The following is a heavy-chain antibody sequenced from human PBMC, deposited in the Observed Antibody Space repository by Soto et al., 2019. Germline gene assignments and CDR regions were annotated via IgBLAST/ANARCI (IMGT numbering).Heavy chain of an antibody. D-gene: IGHD5-18*01. Sequence: ASVKVSCKASGYTFTGYYMHWVRQAPGQGLEWMGWINPNSGGTNYAQKFQGWVTMTRDTSISTAYMELSRLRSDDTAVYYCARDMVDTAMVTGFDYWGQGTLVTVSS. CDR3: ARDMVDTAMVTGFDY. CDR2: INPNSGGT. V-gene: IGHV1-2*04. CDR1: GYTFTGYY. J-gene: IGHJ4*02.